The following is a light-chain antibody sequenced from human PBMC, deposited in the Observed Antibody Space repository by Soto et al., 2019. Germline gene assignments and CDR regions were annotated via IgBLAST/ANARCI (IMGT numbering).Light chain of an antibody. Sequence: DRQLTKALSSLSAAVGDRVTITCRASQGISNYLAWYQQKPGKVPKLMISAASTLQSGVPSRFSGSVFGTDFTHTIRVFDPAIVAKQLVRTDRSSPQSVFGRGTRLEIK. CDR1: QGISNY. V-gene: IGKV1-27*01. J-gene: IGKJ5*01. CDR2: AAS. CDR3: RTDRSSPQSV.